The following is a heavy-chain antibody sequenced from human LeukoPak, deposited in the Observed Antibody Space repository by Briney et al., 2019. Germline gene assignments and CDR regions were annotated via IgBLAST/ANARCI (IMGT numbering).Heavy chain of an antibody. D-gene: IGHD3-3*01. CDR3: ARGLRFLEWLLGDWFDP. J-gene: IGHJ5*02. CDR2: IYYSGST. CDR1: GGSISSSSYY. Sequence: PSETLSLTCTVSGGSISSSSYYWGWIRQPPGKGLEWIGSIYYSGSTYYNPSLKSRVTISVDTSKNQFSLKLSSVTAADTAVYYCARGLRFLEWLLGDWFDPWGQGTLVTVSS. V-gene: IGHV4-39*07.